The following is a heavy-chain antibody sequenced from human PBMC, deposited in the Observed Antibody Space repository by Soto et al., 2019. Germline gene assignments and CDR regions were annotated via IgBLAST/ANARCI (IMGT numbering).Heavy chain of an antibody. CDR3: TTESKRGYSAHYDYYYGMDV. CDR2: IKSKTDGGTT. D-gene: IGHD5-18*01. V-gene: IGHV3-15*01. Sequence: SCAASGFTFSNAWMSWVRQAPGKGLEWVGRIKSKTDGGTTDYAAPVKGRFTISRDDSKNTLYLQMNSLKTEDTAVYYCTTESKRGYSAHYDYYYGMDVWGQGTTVTVSS. CDR1: GFTFSNAW. J-gene: IGHJ6*02.